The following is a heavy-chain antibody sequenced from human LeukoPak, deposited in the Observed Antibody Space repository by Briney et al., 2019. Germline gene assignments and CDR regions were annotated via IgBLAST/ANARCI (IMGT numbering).Heavy chain of an antibody. J-gene: IGHJ4*02. D-gene: IGHD3-22*01. CDR3: ARGRRRRMTMIVVAEPYFDS. V-gene: IGHV4-34*01. CDR1: GGSFSGYY. CDR2: INHSGST. Sequence: PSETLSLTCAVYGGSFSGYYWSWIRQPPGKGLEWIGEINHSGSTNYNPSLKSGVTISVETSKNQFSLKLSSVTAADTAVYYCARGRRRRMTMIVVAEPYFDSWGQGTLVTVSS.